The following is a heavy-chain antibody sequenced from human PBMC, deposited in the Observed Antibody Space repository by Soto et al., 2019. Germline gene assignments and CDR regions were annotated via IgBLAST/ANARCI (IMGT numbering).Heavy chain of an antibody. Sequence: QVQLVQSGAEVKKLGSSVKVSCKASGGTFSSYAISWVRQAPGQGLEWRGGIIPISGTANYAQKFQGGVTITADESTSTAYMELSSLRSEDTAVYYCARSQGSSTSLEIYYYYYYGMDVWGQGTTVTVSS. CDR2: IIPISGTA. CDR3: ARSQGSSTSLEIYYYYYYGMDV. CDR1: GGTFSSYA. V-gene: IGHV1-69*01. D-gene: IGHD2-2*01. J-gene: IGHJ6*02.